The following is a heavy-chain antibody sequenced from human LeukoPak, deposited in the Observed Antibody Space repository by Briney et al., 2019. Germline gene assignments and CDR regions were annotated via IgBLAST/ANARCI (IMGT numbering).Heavy chain of an antibody. CDR2: INWNGGST. J-gene: IGHJ4*02. D-gene: IGHD2-15*01. CDR1: GFTFGDYG. V-gene: IGHV3-20*04. CDR3: ARDSTQPGPVVVAATYAGFDS. Sequence: GGSLRLSCAASGFTFGDYGMSWVRQAPGKGLEWVSGINWNGGSTGYADSVKGRFTISRDNAKNSLYLQMNSLRAEDTALYYCARDSTQPGPVVVAATYAGFDSWGQGTLVTVSS.